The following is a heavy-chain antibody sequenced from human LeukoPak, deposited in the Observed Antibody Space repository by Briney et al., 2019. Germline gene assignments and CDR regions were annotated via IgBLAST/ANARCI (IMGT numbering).Heavy chain of an antibody. D-gene: IGHD2-2*01. V-gene: IGHV4-59*05. Sequence: GSLRLSCAASGFTFSSYAMSWVRQAPGKGLEWIGTISYSGNTYYSPSLKSRVTISVDTSKNQFSLKLNSVTAADTAVYHCARHWFHCSIAGCYYDSWGQGTLVTVSS. CDR2: ISYSGNT. CDR1: GFTFSSYA. CDR3: ARHWFHCSIAGCYYDS. J-gene: IGHJ4*02.